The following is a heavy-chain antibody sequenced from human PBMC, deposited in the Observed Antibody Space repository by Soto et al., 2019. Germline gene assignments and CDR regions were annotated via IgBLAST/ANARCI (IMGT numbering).Heavy chain of an antibody. D-gene: IGHD3-3*01. CDR3: ASHYDMWSGYLSPVDY. CDR2: IDTSSTKI. J-gene: IGHJ4*02. CDR1: GYTFSDYY. V-gene: IGHV3-11*01. Sequence: GGSLRLSCAASGYTFSDYYMSWIRQAPGRGLEWISYIDTSSTKIYYADSVKGRFTISRDNAKNSLYLEMNSLRDEDTAVYYCASHYDMWSGYLSPVDYWGQGTLVTVSS.